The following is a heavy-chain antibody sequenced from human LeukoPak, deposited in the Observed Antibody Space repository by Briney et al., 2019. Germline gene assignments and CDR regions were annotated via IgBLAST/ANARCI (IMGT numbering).Heavy chain of an antibody. V-gene: IGHV3-23*01. J-gene: IGHJ4*02. Sequence: PGGTLRLSCAASGFTFSSYGMSWVRQAPGKGLEWVSAISGSGGSTYYADSVKGRFTISRDNSKNTLYLQMNSLRAEDTAVYYCAKDLYYYYDSSGYYKMGEIDYWGQGTLVTVSS. CDR3: AKDLYYYYDSSGYYKMGEIDY. CDR2: ISGSGGST. D-gene: IGHD3-22*01. CDR1: GFTFSSYG.